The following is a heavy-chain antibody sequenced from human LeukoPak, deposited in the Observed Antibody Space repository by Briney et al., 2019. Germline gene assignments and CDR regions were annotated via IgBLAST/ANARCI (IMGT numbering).Heavy chain of an antibody. CDR2: ISSSSSYI. CDR1: GFTFSSYS. J-gene: IGHJ4*02. Sequence: GGSLRLSCAASGFTFSSYSMNWVRQAPGKGLEWVSSISSSSSYIYYADSVKGRFTISRDNAKNSLYLQMNSLRAEDTAVYYCAKTRSTRYGTGYFDYWGQGTQVTVSS. CDR3: AKTRSTRYGTGYFDY. V-gene: IGHV3-21*04. D-gene: IGHD3-10*01.